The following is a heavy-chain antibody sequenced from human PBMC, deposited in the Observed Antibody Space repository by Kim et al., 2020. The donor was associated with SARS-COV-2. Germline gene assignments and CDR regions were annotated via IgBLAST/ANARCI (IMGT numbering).Heavy chain of an antibody. V-gene: IGHV3-33*06. CDR1: GFTFSSYG. Sequence: GGSLRLSCAASGFTFSSYGMHWVRQAPGKGLEWVAVIWYDGSNKYYADSVKGRFTISRDNSKNTLYLQMNSLRAEDTAVYYCAKDADYGGNSGYYYGMDVWGQGATVTVSS. CDR3: AKDADYGGNSGYYYGMDV. J-gene: IGHJ6*02. CDR2: IWYDGSNK. D-gene: IGHD4-17*01.